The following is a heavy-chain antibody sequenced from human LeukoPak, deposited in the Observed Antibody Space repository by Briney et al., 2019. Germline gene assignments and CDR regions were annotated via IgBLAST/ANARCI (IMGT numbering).Heavy chain of an antibody. J-gene: IGHJ4*02. CDR2: IYHSGST. CDR3: ARGELLWFGELLQRGYFDY. V-gene: IGHV4-59*04. D-gene: IGHD3-10*01. CDR1: GGSISSYY. Sequence: SETLSLTCTVSGGSISSYYWSWIRQPPGKGLEWIGSIYHSGSTYYNPSLKSRVTISVDTSKNQFSLKLSSVTAADTAVYYCARGELLWFGELLQRGYFDYWGQGTLVTVSS.